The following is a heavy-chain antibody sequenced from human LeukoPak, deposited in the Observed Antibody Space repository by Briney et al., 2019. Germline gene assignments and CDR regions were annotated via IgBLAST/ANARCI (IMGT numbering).Heavy chain of an antibody. V-gene: IGHV3-23*01. CDR3: AVEKGSTTAYDY. Sequence: GGSLRLSCAASGFTFRSYPMTWVRQAPGKGLEWVSAISGSGDSTYYADSVKGRFTISRDNSRNTLYLQMNSLRADDTAMYYCAVEKGSTTAYDYWGQGTLVTVSS. CDR1: GFTFRSYP. J-gene: IGHJ4*02. CDR2: ISGSGDST. D-gene: IGHD4-17*01.